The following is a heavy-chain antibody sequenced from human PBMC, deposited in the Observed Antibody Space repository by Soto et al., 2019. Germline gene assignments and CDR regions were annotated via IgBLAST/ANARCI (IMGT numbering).Heavy chain of an antibody. V-gene: IGHV3-21*01. CDR3: ARYCSGGSCYDY. CDR1: GFTFSSYS. Sequence: EVQLVESGGGLVKPGGSLRLSCAASGFTFSSYSMNWVRQAPGKGLEWVSSISSSSSYIYYADSVKGRFTIARDNAKSSVYLQMNGLRGEDTAVYYCARYCSGGSCYDYWGQGTLVTVSS. D-gene: IGHD2-15*01. CDR2: ISSSSSYI. J-gene: IGHJ4*02.